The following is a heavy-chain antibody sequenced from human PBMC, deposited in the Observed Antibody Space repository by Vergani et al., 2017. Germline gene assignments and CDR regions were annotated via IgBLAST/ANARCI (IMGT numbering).Heavy chain of an antibody. Sequence: EVQLVEPGGGLIQPGGSLRLSCAASGFTVSSNYMSWVRQAPGKGLEWVSVIYSGGSTYYADSVKGRFTISRDNSKNTLYLQMNSLRAEDTAVYYCARDQAAGMWYFDLWGRGTLVTVSS. V-gene: IGHV3-53*01. CDR1: GFTVSSNY. D-gene: IGHD6-19*01. J-gene: IGHJ2*01. CDR3: ARDQAAGMWYFDL. CDR2: IYSGGST.